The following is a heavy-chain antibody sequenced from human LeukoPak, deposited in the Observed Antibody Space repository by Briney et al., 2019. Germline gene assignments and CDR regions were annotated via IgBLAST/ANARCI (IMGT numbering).Heavy chain of an antibody. D-gene: IGHD3-10*01. V-gene: IGHV3-7*01. Sequence: PGGSLRLSCAASGFTFSSYWMSWVGQAPGKGLEWVANIKQDGSEKYYVDSVKGRFTISRDNAKNSLYLQMNSLRAEDTAVYYCARITVDYGSGSYSPYYDYWGQGTLVTVSS. CDR1: GFTFSSYW. J-gene: IGHJ4*02. CDR3: ARITVDYGSGSYSPYYDY. CDR2: IKQDGSEK.